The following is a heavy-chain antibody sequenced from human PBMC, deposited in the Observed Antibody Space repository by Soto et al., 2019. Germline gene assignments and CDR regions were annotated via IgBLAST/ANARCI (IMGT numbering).Heavy chain of an antibody. V-gene: IGHV1-69*13. CDR2: IIPIFGTA. Sequence: SVKVSYKASGGTFSSYAISWVRQAPGQGLEWMGGIIPIFGTANYAQKFQGRVTITADESTSTAYMELSSLRSEDTAVYYCARCSTSCYGYYYGMDVWGQGTTVTVSS. CDR1: GGTFSSYA. D-gene: IGHD2-2*01. CDR3: ARCSTSCYGYYYGMDV. J-gene: IGHJ6*02.